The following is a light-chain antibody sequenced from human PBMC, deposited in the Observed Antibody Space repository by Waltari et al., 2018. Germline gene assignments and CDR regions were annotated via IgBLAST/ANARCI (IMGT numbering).Light chain of an antibody. CDR1: ESIDRR. Sequence: EIVMTQSPASLSVSPGDRATLTCRASESIDRRVAWYRQRPGQVPRLLIFGATIRASGVPDRISGSGSGTEFTLTISSLQSDDFGLYYCQQYHIWPPYTFAQGTRLDI. CDR3: QQYHIWPPYT. V-gene: IGKV3-15*01. J-gene: IGKJ2*01. CDR2: GAT.